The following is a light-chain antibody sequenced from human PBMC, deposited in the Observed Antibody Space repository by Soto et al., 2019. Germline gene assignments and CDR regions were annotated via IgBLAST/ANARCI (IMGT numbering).Light chain of an antibody. V-gene: IGLV2-14*01. J-gene: IGLJ3*02. Sequence: QSVLTQPASVSGSPGQSITISCTGTSSDVGAYNYVSWYQQHPGKAPKLIIYEVNNRPSGVSNRFSGSKSGNTASLTISGLQAEDEADYYCTSYRNSRVFGGGTKVTV. CDR2: EVN. CDR1: SSDVGAYNY. CDR3: TSYRNSRV.